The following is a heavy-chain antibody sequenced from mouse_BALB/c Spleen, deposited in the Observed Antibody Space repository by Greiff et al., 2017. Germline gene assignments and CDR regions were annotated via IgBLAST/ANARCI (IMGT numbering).Heavy chain of an antibody. CDR2: ISDGGSYT. CDR1: GFTFSDYY. V-gene: IGHV5-4*02. CDR3: ARVRGNPYAMDY. Sequence: EVNVVESGGGLVKPGGSLKLSCAASGFTFSDYYMYWVRQTPEKRLEWVATISDGGSYTYYPDSVKGRFTISRDNAKNNLYLQMSSLKSEDTAMYYCARVRGNPYAMDYWGQGTSVTVSS. J-gene: IGHJ4*01. D-gene: IGHD2-1*01.